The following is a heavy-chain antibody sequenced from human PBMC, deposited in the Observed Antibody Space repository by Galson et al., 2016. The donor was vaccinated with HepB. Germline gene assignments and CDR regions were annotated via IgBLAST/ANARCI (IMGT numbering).Heavy chain of an antibody. CDR3: ARGSGMEGVLDY. V-gene: IGHV4-39*07. D-gene: IGHD1-26*01. Sequence: QPPGEGLEWIGSINYSGTTFYNAPLNIRVTMSVDTSKSQFSLQLTSVTAADTAVYYCARGSGMEGVLDYWGQGILVTVTS. CDR2: INYSGTT. J-gene: IGHJ4*02.